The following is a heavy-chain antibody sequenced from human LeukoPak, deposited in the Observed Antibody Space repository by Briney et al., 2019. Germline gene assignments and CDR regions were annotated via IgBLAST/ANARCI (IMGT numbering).Heavy chain of an antibody. CDR2: ISSSSSYI. D-gene: IGHD6-19*01. CDR3: AKDLKFQYSSGRDY. Sequence: GGSLRLSCAASGFTFSSYSMNWVRQAPGKGLEWVSSISSSSSYIYYADSVKGRFTISRDNAKNSLYLQMNSLRAEDTAVYYCAKDLKFQYSSGRDYWGQGTLVTVSS. J-gene: IGHJ4*02. V-gene: IGHV3-21*01. CDR1: GFTFSSYS.